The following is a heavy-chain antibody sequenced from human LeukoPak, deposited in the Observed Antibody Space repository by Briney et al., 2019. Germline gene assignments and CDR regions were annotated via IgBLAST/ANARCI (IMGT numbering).Heavy chain of an antibody. D-gene: IGHD3-22*01. J-gene: IGHJ3*02. CDR2: ISAYNGNT. CDR3: ATTLDYYDSSVLRIGAFDI. V-gene: IGHV1-18*01. Sequence: ASVKVSCKASGYTFTSYGISWVRQAPGQGLEWMGWISAYNGNTNYAQKLQGRVTMTTDTSTSTAYMELRSLRSDDTAVYYCATTLDYYDSSVLRIGAFDIWGQGTMVTFSS. CDR1: GYTFTSYG.